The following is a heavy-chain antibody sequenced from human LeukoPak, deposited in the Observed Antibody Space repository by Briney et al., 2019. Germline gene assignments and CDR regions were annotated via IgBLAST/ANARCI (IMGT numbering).Heavy chain of an antibody. V-gene: IGHV4-59*13. J-gene: IGHJ5*02. Sequence: KPSETLSLTCTVSGGSISSYYWSWIRQPPGKGLEWIGYIYYSGSTNYNPSLKSRVTISVDTSKNQFSLKLSSVTAADTAVYYCASLFNWNYDLWFDPWGQGTLVTVSS. CDR1: GGSISSYY. CDR2: IYYSGST. D-gene: IGHD1-7*01. CDR3: ASLFNWNYDLWFDP.